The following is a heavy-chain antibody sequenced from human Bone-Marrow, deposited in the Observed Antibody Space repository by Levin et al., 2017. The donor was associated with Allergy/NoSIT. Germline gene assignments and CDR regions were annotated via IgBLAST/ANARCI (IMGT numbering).Heavy chain of an antibody. V-gene: IGHV3-11*05. CDR1: GLRFSDYY. CDR2: ISSSDGYT. J-gene: IGHJ3*02. D-gene: IGHD3-22*01. Sequence: LSLTCAASGLRFSDYYMSWIRQAPGKGLEWISYISSSDGYTSYADSVKGRFTISRDDAKNSLFLQMNSLRAEDTAVYYCVRDGFYYDTAVYAFDMWGQGTTVTVSS. CDR3: VRDGFYYDTAVYAFDM.